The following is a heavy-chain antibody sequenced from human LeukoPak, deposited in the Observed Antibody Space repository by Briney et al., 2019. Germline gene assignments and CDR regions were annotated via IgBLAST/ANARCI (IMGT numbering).Heavy chain of an antibody. Sequence: ASETLSLTCTVSGDSISSGDNYWSWIRQPPGKGLEWIGYIHYSGSTYYNPSLKSRVIISGDMSKNQFSLTLNSLTAADSAMYYCARAAAGTNSWYCFDYWGQGTLVTVSS. D-gene: IGHD6-19*01. CDR2: IHYSGST. CDR3: ARAAAGTNSWYCFDY. V-gene: IGHV4-30-4*01. J-gene: IGHJ4*02. CDR1: GDSISSGDNY.